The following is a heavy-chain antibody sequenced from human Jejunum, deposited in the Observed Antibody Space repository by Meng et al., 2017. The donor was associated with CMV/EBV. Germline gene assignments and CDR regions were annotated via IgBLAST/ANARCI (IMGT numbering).Heavy chain of an antibody. Sequence: FTFSSYAMSWVRQATGKGLEWVSGISGSGDRTYYADSVKGRFTISRDNSKNTLYLQMNSLGTEDTAAYYCAKEAGIVAAITYYFDYWGQGTLVTVSS. J-gene: IGHJ4*02. CDR2: ISGSGDRT. V-gene: IGHV3-23*01. D-gene: IGHD5-12*01. CDR1: FTFSSYA. CDR3: AKEAGIVAAITYYFDY.